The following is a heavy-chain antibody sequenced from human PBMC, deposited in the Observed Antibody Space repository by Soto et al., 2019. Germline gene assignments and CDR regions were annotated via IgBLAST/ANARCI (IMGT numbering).Heavy chain of an antibody. V-gene: IGHV1-69*13. J-gene: IGHJ6*02. Sequence: GASVKVSCKASGGTFSSYAISWVRQAPGQGLEWMGGIIPIFGTANYAQKFQGRVTITADESTSTAYMELSSLRSEDTAVYYCARGNWNLKYYYGMDVWGQGTTVTVSS. CDR2: IIPIFGTA. CDR3: ARGNWNLKYYYGMDV. D-gene: IGHD1-1*01. CDR1: GGTFSSYA.